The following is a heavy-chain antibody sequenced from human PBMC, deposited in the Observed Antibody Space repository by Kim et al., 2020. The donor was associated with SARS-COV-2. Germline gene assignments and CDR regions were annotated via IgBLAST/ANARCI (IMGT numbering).Heavy chain of an antibody. J-gene: IGHJ5*01. V-gene: IGHV4-34*01. D-gene: IGHD2-2*01. CDR1: GGPFSGYY. CDR2: TKYNGRT. Sequence: SETLSLTCTLSGGPFSGYYWSWIRQPPGKGLEWIGETKYNGRTNFNPSLESRVTISSDTSKNKFSLTLSSVTAADKAVFYCARGCLKFQFYQQPMDCWF. CDR3: ARGCLKFQFYQQPMDCWF.